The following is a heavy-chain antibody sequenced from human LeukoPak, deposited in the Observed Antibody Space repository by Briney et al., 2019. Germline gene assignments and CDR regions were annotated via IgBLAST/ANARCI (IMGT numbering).Heavy chain of an antibody. V-gene: IGHV1-2*06. CDR2: NNPNSGST. Sequence: GSVKVSCKTSGYTFTPYYMHWVRRAPGQGLEWLGRNNPNSGSTNYAQKFHGRVTMTRLTSNSTAYLEPSSLSSDDTADYYCVRSSTWPYFDDWGQVTLVSVSS. D-gene: IGHD6-13*01. J-gene: IGHJ4*02. CDR1: GYTFTPYY. CDR3: VRSSTWPYFDD.